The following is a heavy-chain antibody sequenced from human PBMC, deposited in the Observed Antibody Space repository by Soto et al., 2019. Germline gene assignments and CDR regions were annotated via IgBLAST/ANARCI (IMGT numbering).Heavy chain of an antibody. Sequence: SETLSLTCTVSGGSISSGDYYWSWIRQPPGKGLEWIGYIYYSGSTYYNPSLKSRVTISVDTSKNQFSLKLSSVTAADTAVYYCARGLNIVATIREYYFDYWGQGTLVTISS. J-gene: IGHJ4*02. V-gene: IGHV4-30-4*01. D-gene: IGHD5-12*01. CDR1: GGSISSGDYY. CDR2: IYYSGST. CDR3: ARGLNIVATIREYYFDY.